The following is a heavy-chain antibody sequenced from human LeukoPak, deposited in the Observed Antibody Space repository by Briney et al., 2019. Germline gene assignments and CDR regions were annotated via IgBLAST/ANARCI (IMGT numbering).Heavy chain of an antibody. CDR3: ARDGLRPV. CDR1: GGSISSSSYY. CDR2: IYYSGST. V-gene: IGHV4-39*07. J-gene: IGHJ6*04. Sequence: SETLSLTCTVSGGSISSSSYYWGWIRQPPGKGLEWIGSIYYSGSTYYNPSLKSRVTISVDTSKNQFSLKLSSVTAADTAVYYCARDGLRPVWGKGTTVTVSS.